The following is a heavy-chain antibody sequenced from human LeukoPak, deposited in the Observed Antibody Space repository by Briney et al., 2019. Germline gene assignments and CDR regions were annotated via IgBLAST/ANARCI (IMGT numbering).Heavy chain of an antibody. Sequence: SETLSLTCTVSGGSISSSSYYWGWIRQPPGKGLEWIGSIYYSGSTYYSPSLKSRFTISVDTSKNQFSLKLSSVTAADTAVYYCARHEGVVVVATNWFDPWGQGTLVTVSS. CDR1: GGSISSSSYY. J-gene: IGHJ5*02. V-gene: IGHV4-39*01. CDR3: ARHEGVVVVATNWFDP. D-gene: IGHD2-15*01. CDR2: IYYSGST.